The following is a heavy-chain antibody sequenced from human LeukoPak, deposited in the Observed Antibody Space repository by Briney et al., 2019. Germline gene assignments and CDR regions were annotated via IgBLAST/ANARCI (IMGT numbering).Heavy chain of an antibody. J-gene: IGHJ3*02. CDR3: ARVNDILTGYYGDAFDI. V-gene: IGHV4-61*01. D-gene: IGHD3-9*01. CDR2: IYYSGST. CDR1: GGSISSGRYY. Sequence: SEALSLTCNVSGGSISSGRYYWSWIRQPPGKGLEWIGYIYYSGSTNYNPSLKSRVTISVDTSKNQFSLKLSSVTAADTAVYYCARVNDILTGYYGDAFDIWGQGTMVTVSS.